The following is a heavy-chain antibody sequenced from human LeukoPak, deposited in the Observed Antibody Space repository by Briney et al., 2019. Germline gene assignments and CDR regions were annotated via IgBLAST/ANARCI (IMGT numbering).Heavy chain of an antibody. J-gene: IGHJ6*04. CDR3: ARDIRRALRFNNFYPYFGMDV. CDR2: IYPNGST. V-gene: IGHV4-59*01. CDR1: GGPINFY. Sequence: SETLSLTCSVSGGPINFYWSWIRQSPGKGLEWIGCIYPNGSTSYNSSLKSRVTISLDTSKKQVSLMLNSVTAADTAVYYCARDIRRALRFNNFYPYFGMDVWGKGTTVIV. D-gene: IGHD3-16*01.